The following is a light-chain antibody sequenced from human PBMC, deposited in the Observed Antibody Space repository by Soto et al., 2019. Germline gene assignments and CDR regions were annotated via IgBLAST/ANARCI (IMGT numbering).Light chain of an antibody. V-gene: IGKV1-33*01. Sequence: DIPMTQSPSSLSASVGDRVTITCQASQAISSYVNWYQHKPGKAPQLLISDASNLQTGVPSRFSGGGSGTDFVFTISSLQPEDIATYYCQQYDDLPFTFGPGTKV. CDR3: QQYDDLPFT. CDR1: QAISSY. CDR2: DAS. J-gene: IGKJ3*01.